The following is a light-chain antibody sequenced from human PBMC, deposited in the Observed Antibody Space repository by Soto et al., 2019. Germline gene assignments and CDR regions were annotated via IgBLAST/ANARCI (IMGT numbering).Light chain of an antibody. J-gene: IGLJ2*01. CDR1: SRHNTNA. CDR3: QAWATGIHI. V-gene: IGLV4-69*01. CDR2: VNSDGSH. Sequence: QSVLTQSPSASASLGASVKLTCTLSSRHNTNAIAWHQQQPKKGPRFLMKVNSDGSHFKGDGIPDRFSGSSSGAERYLTISILQSEDEADYYCQAWATGIHIFGGGTKLTVL.